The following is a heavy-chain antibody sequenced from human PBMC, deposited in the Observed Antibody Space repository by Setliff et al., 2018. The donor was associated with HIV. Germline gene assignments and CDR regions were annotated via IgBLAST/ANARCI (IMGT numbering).Heavy chain of an antibody. Sequence: ASVKVSCKTSGCTFTGYHMHWVRQAPGQGLEWMGWINPNSGGTIYAQKFQDRVTMTRDTSSSTAYMELSRLRSDDTAVYYCATGRDSSGYYFLADYWGRGTLVTVSS. CDR1: GCTFTGYH. J-gene: IGHJ4*02. CDR2: INPNSGGT. D-gene: IGHD3-22*01. CDR3: ATGRDSSGYYFLADY. V-gene: IGHV1-2*02.